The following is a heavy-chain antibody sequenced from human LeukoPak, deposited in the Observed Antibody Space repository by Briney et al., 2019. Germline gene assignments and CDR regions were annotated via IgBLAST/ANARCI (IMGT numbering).Heavy chain of an antibody. V-gene: IGHV4-39*07. Sequence: SETLSLTCTVSGGSISSSSYYWGWIRQPPGKGLEWIGSIYYSGSTYYNPSLKSQVTISVDTSKNQFSLKLSSVTAADTAVYYCAAYYYDSSGPDDAFDIWGQGTMVTVSS. J-gene: IGHJ3*02. D-gene: IGHD3-22*01. CDR1: GGSISSSSYY. CDR3: AAYYYDSSGPDDAFDI. CDR2: IYYSGST.